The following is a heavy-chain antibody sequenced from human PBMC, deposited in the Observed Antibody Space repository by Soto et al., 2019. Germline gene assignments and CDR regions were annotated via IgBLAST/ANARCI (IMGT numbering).Heavy chain of an antibody. CDR3: AREGDVHYYYSGMDV. CDR1: GYTCTSYG. J-gene: IGHJ6*02. D-gene: IGHD2-21*02. V-gene: IGHV1-18*01. CDR2: ISGYDGRT. Sequence: QVHLVQSGAEVKKPGASVKVSCKTSGYTCTSYGISWVRQAPGQGLEWMGWISGYDGRTNFAQKVQDRVTMTTATSTSTVYMELRSLRSDDTAVYYCAREGDVHYYYSGMDVWGQGTTVTVSS.